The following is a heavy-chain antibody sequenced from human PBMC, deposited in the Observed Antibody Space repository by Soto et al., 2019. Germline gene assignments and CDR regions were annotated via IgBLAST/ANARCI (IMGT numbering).Heavy chain of an antibody. V-gene: IGHV3-74*01. Sequence: GGSLRLSCAASGFTLSTYWMHWVRQVPGKGLVWVSRISSGGTYTNYADPVKGRFTISRDSARNTLFLQMNSLRAEDTAVYYCARDGALYSSSSFDDAFDIWGQGTMVTVSS. D-gene: IGHD6-6*01. CDR3: ARDGALYSSSSFDDAFDI. CDR2: ISSGGTYT. J-gene: IGHJ3*02. CDR1: GFTLSTYW.